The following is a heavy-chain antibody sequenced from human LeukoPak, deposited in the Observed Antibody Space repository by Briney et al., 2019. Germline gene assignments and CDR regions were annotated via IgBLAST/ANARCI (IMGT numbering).Heavy chain of an antibody. CDR2: IKQDGSEK. J-gene: IGHJ4*02. CDR1: EFIFSGYW. V-gene: IGHV3-7*01. Sequence: GGSLRLSCAASEFIFSGYWMNWVRQAPGKGLEWVANIKQDGSEKQYVDSVRGRFTISRDNAKNSLYLQMNSLRVGDTAVYYCARDGFVGAADYWGQGTLVIVSS. CDR3: ARDGFVGAADY. D-gene: IGHD6-13*01.